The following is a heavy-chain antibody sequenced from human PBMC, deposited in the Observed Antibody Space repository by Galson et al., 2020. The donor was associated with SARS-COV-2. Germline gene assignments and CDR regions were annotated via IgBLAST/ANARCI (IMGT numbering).Heavy chain of an antibody. CDR2: SNTTGSI. CDR1: GGSFSGYY. Sequence: SQASETLSLTCAVYGGSFSGYYWGWIRQPPGKGLEWIGESNTTGSINYNPSLKSRVTILKRTSKNQFSLRLRSVTAADTAMYFCARGSRDVTMILMIATTASYYFDFWGQGSLVTVSS. CDR3: ARGSRDVTMILMIATTASYYFDF. D-gene: IGHD3-22*01. V-gene: IGHV4-34*01. J-gene: IGHJ4*02.